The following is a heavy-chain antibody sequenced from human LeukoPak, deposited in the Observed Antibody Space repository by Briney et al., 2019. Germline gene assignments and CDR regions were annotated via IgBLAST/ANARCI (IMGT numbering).Heavy chain of an antibody. Sequence: PSETLSLTCAVYGGSFSGYYWSWIRQPPGKGLEWIGEINHSGSTNYNPSLKSRVTISVDTSKNQFSLKLSSVTAEDTAVYYCARDPTAGYDSSGYGGFDYWGQGTLVTVSS. CDR1: GGSFSGYY. CDR2: INHSGST. D-gene: IGHD3-22*01. J-gene: IGHJ4*02. V-gene: IGHV4-34*01. CDR3: ARDPTAGYDSSGYGGFDY.